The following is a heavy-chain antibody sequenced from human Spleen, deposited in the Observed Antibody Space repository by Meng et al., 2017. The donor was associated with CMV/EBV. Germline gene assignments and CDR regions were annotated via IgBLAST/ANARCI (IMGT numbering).Heavy chain of an antibody. CDR1: GFTFSSYW. D-gene: IGHD4-11*01. V-gene: IGHV3-74*01. Sequence: GESLKISCAASGFTFSSYWMHWVRQAPGKGLVWVSRINSDGSSTSYADSVKGRFTISRDNAKNTLYLQMNSLRAEDTAVYYCAKLEVTTTYDAFDIWGQGTMVTVSS. CDR3: AKLEVTTTYDAFDI. CDR2: INSDGSST. J-gene: IGHJ3*02.